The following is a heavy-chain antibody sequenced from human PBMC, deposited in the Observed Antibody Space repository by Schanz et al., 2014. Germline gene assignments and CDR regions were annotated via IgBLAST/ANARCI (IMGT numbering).Heavy chain of an antibody. J-gene: IGHJ4*02. Sequence: QVQLVQSGAEVKKPGASVTVSCRASGYPFTSDDITWVRQAPGQGLEWMGWMNPNSGDTGYPRKFQDRVTMTRNTSISTAYMELNSLTSEDTAVYYCARGGYSSGWYDRDIAHFDYWGQGTLVTVSS. CDR3: ARGGYSSGWYDRDIAHFDY. CDR1: GYPFTSDD. V-gene: IGHV1-8*01. D-gene: IGHD6-19*01. CDR2: MNPNSGDT.